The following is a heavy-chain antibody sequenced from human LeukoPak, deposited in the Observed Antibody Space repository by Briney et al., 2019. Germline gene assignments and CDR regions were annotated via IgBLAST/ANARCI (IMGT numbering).Heavy chain of an antibody. CDR1: GGSISSYY. V-gene: IGHV4-59*01. CDR3: ARALYGDPRKRYFDL. J-gene: IGHJ2*01. CDR2: MYNSGST. Sequence: SQTLPLTCTVSGGSISSYYWIWIRQPPGKGLEWTGYMYNSGSTNYNPSLKSRVTISVDTSKNQFSLKLSSVTAADTAVYYCARALYGDPRKRYFDLWGRGTLVTVSS. D-gene: IGHD4-17*01.